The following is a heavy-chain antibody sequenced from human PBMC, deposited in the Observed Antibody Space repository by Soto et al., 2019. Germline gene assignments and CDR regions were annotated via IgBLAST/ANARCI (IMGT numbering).Heavy chain of an antibody. Sequence: SETLSLTCTVSGGSISSYYWSWFRQPPGKGLEWIGYIYYSGSTNYNPSLKSRVTISVDTTKNQFSLKLSSVTAADTAVYYFARVLTVAGGEAFGYWGRGTLDTVSS. J-gene: IGHJ4*02. V-gene: IGHV4-59*01. CDR2: IYYSGST. CDR3: ARVLTVAGGEAFGY. CDR1: GGSISSYY. D-gene: IGHD3-10*01.